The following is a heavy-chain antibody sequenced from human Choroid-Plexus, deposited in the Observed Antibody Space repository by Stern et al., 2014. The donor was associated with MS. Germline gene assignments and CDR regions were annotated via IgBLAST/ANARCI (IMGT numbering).Heavy chain of an antibody. J-gene: IGHJ5*02. CDR1: GFTFGSCA. CDR3: AKDRHYLTYFFDH. CDR2: VSYDGSNK. D-gene: IGHD2/OR15-2a*01. Sequence: VQLVESGGGVVQPGRPLRLSCVASGFTFGSCAMHWVPQAPGKGLEWVAGVSYDGSNKYYADSVKGRFTISRDNSQNTLYMQMSSLRPEDTAVYYCAKDRHYLTYFFDHWGQGSLVTVSS. V-gene: IGHV3-30*18.